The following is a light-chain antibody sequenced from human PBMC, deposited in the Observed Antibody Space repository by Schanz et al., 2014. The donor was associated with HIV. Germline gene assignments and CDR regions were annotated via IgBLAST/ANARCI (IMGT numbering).Light chain of an antibody. CDR1: QSVTSNY. Sequence: EIVMTQSPATLSVSPGERATLSCRASQSVTSNYLAWYQQKPGQAPRLLIYGASNRATGIPDRFSGSGSGTDFTLTSSRLEPEDFAVYYCQQYGSSPLFGQGTKVEIK. J-gene: IGKJ1*01. CDR3: QQYGSSPL. CDR2: GAS. V-gene: IGKV3-20*01.